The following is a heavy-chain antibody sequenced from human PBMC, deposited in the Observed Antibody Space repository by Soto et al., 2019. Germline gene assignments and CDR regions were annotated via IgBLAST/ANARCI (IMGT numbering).Heavy chain of an antibody. D-gene: IGHD2-2*01. CDR3: ARSNTRVVVPAAPFDP. J-gene: IGHJ5*02. V-gene: IGHV4-39*01. Sequence: QLQLQESGPGLVKPSETLSLTCTVSGGSISSSSYYWGWIRQPPGKGLEWIGSIYYSGSTYYNPSLKSRVTISVDTSKNQFSLKLSSVTAADTAVYYCARSNTRVVVPAAPFDPWGQGTLVTVSS. CDR2: IYYSGST. CDR1: GGSISSSSYY.